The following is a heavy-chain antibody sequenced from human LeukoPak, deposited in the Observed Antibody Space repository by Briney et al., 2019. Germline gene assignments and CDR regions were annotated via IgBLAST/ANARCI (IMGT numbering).Heavy chain of an antibody. CDR3: ASNGGYSYVVGAFDI. D-gene: IGHD5-18*01. V-gene: IGHV3-11*01. CDR1: GFTFSDYY. J-gene: IGHJ3*02. Sequence: PGGSLRLYCAASGFTFSDYYMSWIRQAPGKGLEWVSYISSSGSTIYYADSVKGRFTISRDNAKNSLYLQMNSLRAEDTAVYYCASNGGYSYVVGAFDIWGQGTMVTVSS. CDR2: ISSSGSTI.